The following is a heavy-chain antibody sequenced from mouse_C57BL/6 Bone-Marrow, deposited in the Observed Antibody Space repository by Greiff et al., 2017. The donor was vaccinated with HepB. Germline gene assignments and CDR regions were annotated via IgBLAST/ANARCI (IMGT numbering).Heavy chain of an antibody. V-gene: IGHV2-2*01. J-gene: IGHJ2*01. D-gene: IGHD2-2*01. CDR3: ARHGYGGYYFDY. CDR1: GFSLTSYG. CDR2: IWSGGST. Sequence: VKVVESGPGLVQPSQSLSITCTVSGFSLTSYGVHWVRQSPGKGLEWLGVIWSGGSTDYNAAFISRLSISKDNSKSQVFFKMNSLQADDTAIYYCARHGYGGYYFDYWGQGTTLTVSS.